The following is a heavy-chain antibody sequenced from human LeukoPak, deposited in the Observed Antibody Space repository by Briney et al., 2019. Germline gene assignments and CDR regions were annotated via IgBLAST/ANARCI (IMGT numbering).Heavy chain of an antibody. J-gene: IGHJ6*03. CDR2: INHSGST. D-gene: IGHD3-10*01. CDR1: GGSFSGYY. Sequence: PSETLSLTCAVYGGSFSGYYWSWIRQPPGKGLEWIGEINHSGSTNYNPPLKSRVTISVDTSKNQFSLKLSSVTAADTAVYYCARRGNYYGSGSYSLSVYYYYYMDVWGKGTTVTISS. CDR3: ARRGNYYGSGSYSLSVYYYYYMDV. V-gene: IGHV4-34*01.